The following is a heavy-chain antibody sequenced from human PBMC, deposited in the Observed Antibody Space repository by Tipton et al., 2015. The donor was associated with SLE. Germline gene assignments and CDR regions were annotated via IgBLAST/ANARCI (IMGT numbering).Heavy chain of an antibody. D-gene: IGHD3-10*01. CDR2: INTNTGNP. Sequence: QVQLVQSGSELKKPGASVKVSCKASGYTFTKYAMNWVRQAPGQGLEWMGWINTNTGNPTYAQDFTGRFVFSLDTSVSTAYLQISSLKAEDTAVYYCARPCITMVQGVIITFDGMDVWGQGTTVTVSS. V-gene: IGHV7-4-1*02. J-gene: IGHJ6*02. CDR1: GYTFTKYA. CDR3: ARPCITMVQGVIITFDGMDV.